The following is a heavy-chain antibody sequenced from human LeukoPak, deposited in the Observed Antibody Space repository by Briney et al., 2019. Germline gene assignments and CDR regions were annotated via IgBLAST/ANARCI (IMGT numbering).Heavy chain of an antibody. CDR1: GFTFSTYS. CDR2: INHDATEK. J-gene: IGHJ4*02. V-gene: IGHV3-7*01. D-gene: IGHD6-13*01. Sequence: PGGSLRLSCAASGFTFSTYSMNWVRQAPGRGLEWVANINHDATEKYYVDSVKGRFTISRENAKKSVYVQMNRLRADDTAVYHCARVRSAAAGPLDYWGQGTVVTVSS. CDR3: ARVRSAAAGPLDY.